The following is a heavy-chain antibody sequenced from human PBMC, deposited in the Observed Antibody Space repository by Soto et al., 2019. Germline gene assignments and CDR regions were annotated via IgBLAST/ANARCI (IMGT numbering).Heavy chain of an antibody. CDR1: GYSFTSYW. V-gene: IGHV5-51*01. D-gene: IGHD2-15*01. J-gene: IGHJ3*02. Sequence: GESLKISCRASGYSFTSYWFGWVRQMPGKGLEWMGIIYPGDSDTRYSPSFKGQVTISPDKSISIAYLQWSSLQASDTAIYYCATAAVAATYDASDIWGQGTMGTVS. CDR2: IYPGDSDT. CDR3: ATAAVAATYDASDI.